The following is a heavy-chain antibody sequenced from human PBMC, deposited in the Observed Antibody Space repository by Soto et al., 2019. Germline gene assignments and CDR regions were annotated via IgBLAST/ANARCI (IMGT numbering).Heavy chain of an antibody. CDR3: AKDTPSIYYDILTGDAFDI. J-gene: IGHJ3*02. D-gene: IGHD3-9*01. V-gene: IGHV3-23*01. CDR2: ISGSGGST. CDR1: GFTFSSYA. Sequence: GGSLRLSCAASGFTFSSYAMSWVRQAPGKGLEWVSAISGSGGSTYYADSVKGRFTISRDNSKNTLYLQMNSPRAEDTAVYYCAKDTPSIYYDILTGDAFDIWGQGTMVTVSS.